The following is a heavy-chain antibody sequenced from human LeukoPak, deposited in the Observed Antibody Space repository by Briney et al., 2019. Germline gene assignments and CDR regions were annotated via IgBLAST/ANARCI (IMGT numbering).Heavy chain of an antibody. V-gene: IGHV3-64*01. CDR3: ARGSIAVAGTVDY. J-gene: IGHJ4*02. CDR2: ISSNGGST. CDR1: GFTFSSYA. Sequence: PGGSLRLSCAASGFTFSSYAMHWVRQAPGKGLEYVSAISSNGGSTYYANSVKGRFTISRDNSKNTLYLQMGSLRAEDMAVYYWARGSIAVAGTVDYWGQGTLVTVSS. D-gene: IGHD6-19*01.